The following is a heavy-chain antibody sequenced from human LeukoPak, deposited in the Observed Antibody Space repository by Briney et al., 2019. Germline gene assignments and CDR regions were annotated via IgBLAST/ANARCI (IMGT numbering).Heavy chain of an antibody. CDR2: IFYGGST. Sequence: PSETLSLTCTVSGGSISSYYWSWIRQPPGKGLEWIGSIFYGGSTYLNPSLKSRVTISVDTSKNQFSLKLSSVTAADTAVYYCARHGYTSGWYWGQGTLVTVSS. D-gene: IGHD6-19*01. J-gene: IGHJ4*02. V-gene: IGHV4-39*01. CDR1: GGSISSYY. CDR3: ARHGYTSGWY.